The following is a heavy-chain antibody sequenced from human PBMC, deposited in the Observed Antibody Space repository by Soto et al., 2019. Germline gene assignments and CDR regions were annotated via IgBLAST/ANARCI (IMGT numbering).Heavy chain of an antibody. CDR1: GGSIISGGYY. CDR2: IYYSGST. Sequence: SETLSLTFTVSGGSIISGGYYFIWIRQHQGNGLEWIGYIYYSGSTYYNPSLKSRVTISVDTSKNQFSLKLSSVTAADTAVYYCARSPATVTTLSFVDYWGQGTLVTVSS. J-gene: IGHJ4*02. D-gene: IGHD4-17*01. CDR3: ARSPATVTTLSFVDY. V-gene: IGHV4-31*03.